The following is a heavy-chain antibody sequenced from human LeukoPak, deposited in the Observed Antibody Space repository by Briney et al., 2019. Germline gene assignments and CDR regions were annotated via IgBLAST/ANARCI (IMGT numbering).Heavy chain of an antibody. CDR3: AGDPRKIQTYYYYYYMDV. CDR2: ISSSSSYI. V-gene: IGHV3-21*01. Sequence: GGFLRLSCAASGFTFSSYSMNWVRQAPGKGLEWVSSISSSSSYIYYADSVKGRFTISRDNAKNSLYLQMNSLRAEDTAVYYCAGDPRKIQTYYYYYYMDVWGKGTTVTVSS. J-gene: IGHJ6*03. CDR1: GFTFSSYS.